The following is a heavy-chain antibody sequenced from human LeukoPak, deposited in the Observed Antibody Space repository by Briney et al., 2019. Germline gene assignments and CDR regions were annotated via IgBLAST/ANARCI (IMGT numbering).Heavy chain of an antibody. D-gene: IGHD2/OR15-2a*01. Sequence: ASVKVSCKASGYTFTAYYIHWVRQAPGQGLEWMGWLNPNSGGTEYAQKFQGRVTMTRDTSISTAYMELRRLRSDDTAVYYCASFYAPDRGIESQNLGTVYWGQGTLVSVSS. V-gene: IGHV1-2*02. J-gene: IGHJ4*02. CDR2: LNPNSGGT. CDR3: ASFYAPDRGIESQNLGTVY. CDR1: GYTFTAYY.